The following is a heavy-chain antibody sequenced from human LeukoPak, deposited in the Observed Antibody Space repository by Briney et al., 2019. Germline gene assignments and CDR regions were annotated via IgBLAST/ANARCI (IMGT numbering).Heavy chain of an antibody. Sequence: GGSLRLSCAASGFTFSGYTIHWVRQPPGKGLEWVSAISGSGGSTYYADSVKGRFTISRDNSKNTLYLQMNSLRAEDTAVYYCAKDFGDYGPFPYWYFDLWGRGTLVTVSS. CDR3: AKDFGDYGPFPYWYFDL. CDR1: GFTFSGYT. J-gene: IGHJ2*01. D-gene: IGHD4-17*01. CDR2: ISGSGGST. V-gene: IGHV3-23*01.